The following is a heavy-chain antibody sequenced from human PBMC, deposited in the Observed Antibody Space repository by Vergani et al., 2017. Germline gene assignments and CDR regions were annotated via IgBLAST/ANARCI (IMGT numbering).Heavy chain of an antibody. Sequence: QLQLQESCPGLVKPSATLSLTCSVSGASIRSSNYYWGWIRQPPGKGLEWIGCVHRNGNTYYTSSLRSRATISRDTSKNQCSLRLTSVTAADTAVYYCARQNPYGSAHVDFWGRGVLVTVSA. J-gene: IGHJ4*02. CDR2: VHRNGNT. V-gene: IGHV4-39*07. CDR1: GASIRSSNYY. D-gene: IGHD3-10*01. CDR3: ARQNPYGSAHVDF.